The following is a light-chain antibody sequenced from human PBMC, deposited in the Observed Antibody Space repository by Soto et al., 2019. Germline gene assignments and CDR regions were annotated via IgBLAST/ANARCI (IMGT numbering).Light chain of an antibody. CDR2: SDD. CDR3: AAWDDSLNGPV. V-gene: IGLV1-36*01. Sequence: QSVLTQPPSVSEAPRQRVTISCSGSSSNIGNNAVNWYQQLPGKAPKLLIYSDDLLPSGVSDRFSGSKSGTSAPLAISGLQSEDEADYYCAAWDDSLNGPVFGGGTKLTVL. J-gene: IGLJ3*02. CDR1: SSNIGNNA.